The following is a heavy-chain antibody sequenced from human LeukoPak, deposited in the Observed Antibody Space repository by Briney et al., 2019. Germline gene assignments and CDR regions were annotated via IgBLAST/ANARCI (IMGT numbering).Heavy chain of an antibody. CDR1: GFTFRGYT. J-gene: IGHJ4*02. CDR2: ILYDGRTT. Sequence: PGGSLRLSCAASGFTFRGYTMHWVRQAPGKGLEWEAVILYDGRTTNYAESVRGRFTISRDTSENTLYLQMNSLRAEDTAVYYCAKEEVVVVAATTYWGQGTLVTVSS. V-gene: IGHV3-30*04. CDR3: AKEEVVVVAATTY. D-gene: IGHD2-15*01.